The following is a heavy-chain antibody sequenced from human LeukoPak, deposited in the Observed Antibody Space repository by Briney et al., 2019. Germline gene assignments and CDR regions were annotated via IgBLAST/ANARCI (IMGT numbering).Heavy chain of an antibody. CDR2: IKQDGSKK. CDR3: TRVGHIDEGIDY. V-gene: IGHV3-7*04. Sequence: GGSLRLSCVASGFPFSSYWMTWVRQAPGKGLEWVANIKQDGSKKSYVDSVKGRFTISRDNAKNSLYLQMNSLRAEDAAIYYCTRVGHIDEGIDYWGQGTLVTVSS. D-gene: IGHD3-9*01. CDR1: GFPFSSYW. J-gene: IGHJ4*02.